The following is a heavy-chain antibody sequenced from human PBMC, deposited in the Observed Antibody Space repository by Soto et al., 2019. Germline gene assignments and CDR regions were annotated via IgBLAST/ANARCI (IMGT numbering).Heavy chain of an antibody. D-gene: IGHD2-15*01. CDR2: ISSTSSFI. CDR1: GFTFSTYN. Sequence: VQLVESGGGLVKPGGSLRVSCAASGFTFSTYNMNWVRQAPGKGLEWVSSISSTSSFIYYADSVKGRFTISRDNAKNSLSLHMNSLRAEDTAVYYCARALRYCSGGICYPPPYYFDYWGQGTLVTVSS. CDR3: ARALRYCSGGICYPPPYYFDY. V-gene: IGHV3-21*01. J-gene: IGHJ4*02.